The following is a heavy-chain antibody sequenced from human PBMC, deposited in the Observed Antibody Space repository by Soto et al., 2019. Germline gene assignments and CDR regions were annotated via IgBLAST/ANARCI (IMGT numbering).Heavy chain of an antibody. V-gene: IGHV3-23*01. CDR2: ISGDSGRT. J-gene: IGHJ2*01. CDR3: AVTPNCGRDCSAASYWYFDI. D-gene: IGHD2-21*02. CDR1: GLTFGNYA. Sequence: EVQLLESGGGLVQPGGSVRLSCAASGLTFGNYAMSWVRQAPGKGLEWVSAISGDSGRTHYADSVKGRYTISRDNSKNTLYLQMNTLRAEDTAVYYCAVTPNCGRDCSAASYWYFDIWGRGTLVTVSS.